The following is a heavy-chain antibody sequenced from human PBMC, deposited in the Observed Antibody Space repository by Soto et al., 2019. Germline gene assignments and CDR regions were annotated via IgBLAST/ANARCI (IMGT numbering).Heavy chain of an antibody. CDR2: ISGSGDNT. Sequence: EVQLLESGGGLVQPGGSLRLSCAASGFTFSTYAMTWVRQAPGKGLEWVSGISGSGDNTYYADSVRGRFTISRDNSKSALYLQMNSLRAEDTAVYYCATDLRGGLPDYFDYGGQGTLVTVSS. CDR3: ATDLRGGLPDYFDY. V-gene: IGHV3-23*01. CDR1: GFTFSTYA. J-gene: IGHJ4*02. D-gene: IGHD2-21*02.